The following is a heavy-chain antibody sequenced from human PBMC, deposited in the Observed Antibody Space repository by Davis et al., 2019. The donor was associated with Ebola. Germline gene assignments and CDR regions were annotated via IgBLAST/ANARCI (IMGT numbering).Heavy chain of an antibody. J-gene: IGHJ6*04. CDR3: ARDGYSSGWYNDYGMDV. CDR2: ISAYNGNT. CDR1: GYTFTSYG. D-gene: IGHD6-19*01. V-gene: IGHV1-18*01. Sequence: AASVKVSCKASGYTFTSYGISWVRQAPGRGLEWMGWISAYNGNTNYAQKLQGRVTMTTDTSTSTAYMELRSLGSDDTAVYCCARDGYSSGWYNDYGMDVWGKGTTVTVSS.